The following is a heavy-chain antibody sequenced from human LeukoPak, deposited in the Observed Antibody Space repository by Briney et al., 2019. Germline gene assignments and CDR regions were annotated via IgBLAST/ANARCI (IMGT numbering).Heavy chain of an antibody. CDR1: GFTFDDYD. J-gene: IGHJ4*02. CDR3: ARVQQYDKFDY. Sequence: GGSLRLSCAASGFTFDDYDLNWVRHAPGKGLEWVSGISWNGRNTAYAESLKGRFTISRDNAKNSLYLQMNSLRAEDTAFYYCARVQQYDKFDYWGQGTLVTVSS. CDR2: ISWNGRNT. D-gene: IGHD3-22*01. V-gene: IGHV3-20*04.